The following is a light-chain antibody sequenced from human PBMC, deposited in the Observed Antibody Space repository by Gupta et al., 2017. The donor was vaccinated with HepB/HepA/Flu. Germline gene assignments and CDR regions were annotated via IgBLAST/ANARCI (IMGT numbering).Light chain of an antibody. J-gene: IGKJ1*01. CDR3: QQSYSTQT. V-gene: IGKV1-39*01. Sequence: DIQMTQSPSCRSASVGDRVTITCRASQTIVKYLNSYQQKPGQAPKLMIYAGSSGQSWVPYRFSGGGSEKDFTLTSSRQQYEDFANYYWQQSYSTQTFGRGTTVEIK. CDR1: QTIVKY. CDR2: AGS.